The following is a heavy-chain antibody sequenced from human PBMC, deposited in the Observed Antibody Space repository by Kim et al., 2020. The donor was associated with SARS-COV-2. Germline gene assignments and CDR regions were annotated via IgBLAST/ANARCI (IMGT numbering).Heavy chain of an antibody. J-gene: IGHJ4*02. D-gene: IGHD3-16*01. CDR3: ARSAGPYDYYFDY. V-gene: IGHV5-51*01. Sequence: YTPSFQGQVTISADKSTTTAYLQWSSLKASDTAMYYCARSAGPYDYYFDYWGQGTLVTVSS.